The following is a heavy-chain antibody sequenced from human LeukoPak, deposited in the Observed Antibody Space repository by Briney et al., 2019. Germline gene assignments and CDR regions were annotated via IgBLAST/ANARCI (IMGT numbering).Heavy chain of an antibody. D-gene: IGHD1-26*01. CDR1: GASITAYY. J-gene: IGHJ4*02. Sequence: PSETLSLACTVSGASITAYYWNWIRQPPGKGLEWIGYIHYSGITNYNPSLESRVTTSVDTSKNQISLKLSSVTAADTAVYYCARDVSGISPGYFDYWGPGTLVTVSS. CDR3: ARDVSGISPGYFDY. V-gene: IGHV4-59*01. CDR2: IHYSGIT.